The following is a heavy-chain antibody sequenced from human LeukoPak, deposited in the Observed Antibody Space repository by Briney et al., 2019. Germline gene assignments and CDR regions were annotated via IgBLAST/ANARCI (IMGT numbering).Heavy chain of an antibody. D-gene: IGHD2-15*01. CDR1: GFTFSSYS. CDR3: ARATGFYYYYYMDV. Sequence: GGSLRLSCAASGFTFSSYSMNRVRQAPGKGLEWVSYISSSSSTIYYADSVKGRFTISRDNARNSLYLQMNSLRAEDTAVYYCARATGFYYYYYMDVWGKGTTVTVSS. CDR2: ISSSSSTI. J-gene: IGHJ6*03. V-gene: IGHV3-48*01.